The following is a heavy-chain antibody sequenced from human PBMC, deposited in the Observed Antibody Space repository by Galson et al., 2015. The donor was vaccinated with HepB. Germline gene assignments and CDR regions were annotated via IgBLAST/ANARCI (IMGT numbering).Heavy chain of an antibody. CDR2: IKSTGGRT. Sequence: SVKVSCKATGFTFSSYYMHWVRQAPGQGLEWMGIIKSTGGRTNYAQMFQGRVAMTRDTSTNTVYMEVSSLRPEDTAVYYCARETPELHAFDVWGQGTVVTVS. V-gene: IGHV1-46*01. J-gene: IGHJ3*01. CDR3: ARETPELHAFDV. CDR1: GFTFSSYY. D-gene: IGHD1-26*01.